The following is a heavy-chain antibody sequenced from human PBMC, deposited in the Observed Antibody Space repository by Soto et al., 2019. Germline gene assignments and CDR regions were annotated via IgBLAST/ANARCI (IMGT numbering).Heavy chain of an antibody. V-gene: IGHV4-59*01. CDR1: GGSISSYY. CDR2: IYYSGST. J-gene: IGHJ4*02. D-gene: IGHD6-19*01. CDR3: ARYIAVAGNNYFDY. Sequence: SETLSLTCTVSGGSISSYYWSWIRQPPGKGLEWIGYIYYSGSTNYNPSLKSRVTISVDTSKNQFSLKLGSVTAADTAVYYCARYIAVAGNNYFDYWGQGTLVTVSS.